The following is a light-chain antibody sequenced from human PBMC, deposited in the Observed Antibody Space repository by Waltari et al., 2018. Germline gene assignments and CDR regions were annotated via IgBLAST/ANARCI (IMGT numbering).Light chain of an antibody. CDR3: CSYAGSSV. J-gene: IGLJ2*01. Sequence: QSALTQPRSVSGSPGQSVTISCTGTSSDVGGYNYVSWYQQHPGKAPKLMIYDVSRRPSGVPDRFSDSKSGNTASLTISGLQAEDEADYYCCSYAGSSVFGGGTKLTVL. CDR1: SSDVGGYNY. CDR2: DVS. V-gene: IGLV2-11*01.